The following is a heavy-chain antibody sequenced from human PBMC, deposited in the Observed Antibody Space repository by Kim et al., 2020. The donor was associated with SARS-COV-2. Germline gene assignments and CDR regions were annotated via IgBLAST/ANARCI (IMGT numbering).Heavy chain of an antibody. Sequence: KFQGRVTMTEDTSTDTAYMELSSLRSEDTAVYYCATATSLRYFDWLAIDYWGQGTLVTVSS. CDR3: ATATSLRYFDWLAIDY. V-gene: IGHV1-24*01. J-gene: IGHJ4*02. D-gene: IGHD3-9*01.